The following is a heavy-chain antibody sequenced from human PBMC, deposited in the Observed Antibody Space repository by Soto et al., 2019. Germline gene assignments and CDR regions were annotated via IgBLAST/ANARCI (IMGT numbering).Heavy chain of an antibody. Sequence: QVQLQESGPGLVKPSETLSLTCTVSGGSISSYYWSWIRQPPGKGLEWIGYIYYSGSTNYNPSLKSRVIISVDTSKNQFSLKLSSVTAADTAVYYCARHGGGGWYFYWGQGTLVTVSS. CDR2: IYYSGST. CDR3: ARHGGGGWYFY. J-gene: IGHJ4*02. V-gene: IGHV4-59*08. CDR1: GGSISSYY. D-gene: IGHD6-19*01.